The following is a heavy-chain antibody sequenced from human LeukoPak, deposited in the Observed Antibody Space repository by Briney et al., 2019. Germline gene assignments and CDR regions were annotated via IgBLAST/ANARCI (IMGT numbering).Heavy chain of an antibody. Sequence: GGSLRLSCAASGFIVSSNYMGWVRQAPGKGLEWVSVIYGGGSTYYADSVKGRFTISRDNSKNTLYLQMNSLRAEDTALYYCARISGYSGYGWDYWGQGTLVTVYS. J-gene: IGHJ4*02. CDR3: ARISGYSGYGWDY. D-gene: IGHD5-12*01. CDR2: IYGGGST. V-gene: IGHV3-66*01. CDR1: GFIVSSNY.